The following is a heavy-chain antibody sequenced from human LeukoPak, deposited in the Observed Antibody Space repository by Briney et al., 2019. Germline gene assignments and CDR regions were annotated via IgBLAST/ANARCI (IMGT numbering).Heavy chain of an antibody. D-gene: IGHD3-10*01. V-gene: IGHV3-30*04. CDR3: ARDLLDTYYYGSGRYEGPDY. Sequence: GGSLRLSCAASGFTFSSYAMHWVRQAPGKGLEWVAVISYDGSKKYYADSVKGRFTISRDNSKNTLYLQMNSLRAEDTAVYYCARDLLDTYYYGSGRYEGPDYWGQGTLVTVSS. CDR2: ISYDGSKK. J-gene: IGHJ4*02. CDR1: GFTFSSYA.